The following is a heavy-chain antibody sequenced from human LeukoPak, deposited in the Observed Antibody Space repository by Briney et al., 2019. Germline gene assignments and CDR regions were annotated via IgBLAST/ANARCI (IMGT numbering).Heavy chain of an antibody. D-gene: IGHD2-21*02. V-gene: IGHV3-23*01. CDR1: GLTFSNYG. CDR3: AKAYCGGDCYSQDAFDI. J-gene: IGHJ3*02. Sequence: GGTLRLSCAVSGLTFSNYGMSWVRKAPGKGLEWVSAISGSGGSTYYTDSVKGRFTISRDNSINTLYLQMNSLRAEDTAIYYCAKAYCGGDCYSQDAFDIWGQGTMVTVSS. CDR2: ISGSGGST.